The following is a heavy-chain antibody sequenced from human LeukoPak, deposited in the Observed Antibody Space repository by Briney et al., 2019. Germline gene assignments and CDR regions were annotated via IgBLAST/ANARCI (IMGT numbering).Heavy chain of an antibody. V-gene: IGHV3-23*01. CDR2: ISGSGGST. J-gene: IGHJ6*02. CDR1: GFTFSSYA. Sequence: SGGSLRLSCAASGFTFSSYAMSWVRQAPGKGLEWVSAISGSGGSTYYADSVKGRFTISRDNSKNTLYLQMNSLRAEDTAVYYCAKDRRFRYYGMDVWGQGTTVTVSS. CDR3: AKDRRFRYYGMDV.